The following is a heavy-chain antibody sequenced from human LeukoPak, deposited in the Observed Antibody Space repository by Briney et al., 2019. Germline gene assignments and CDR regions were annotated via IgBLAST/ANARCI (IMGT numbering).Heavy chain of an antibody. J-gene: IGHJ4*02. V-gene: IGHV3-15*01. CDR1: GLTFSNAW. CDR2: IKSKTDGETT. D-gene: IGHD3-10*01. Sequence: PGGSLRLSCAASGLTFSNAWMSWVRQAPGKGREWVGRIKSKTDGETTDYATPVKGRFTISRDDSKDTLYLQMNSLKTEDTAVYYCTTEGYYVSGIYWGQGTLVTVSS. CDR3: TTEGYYVSGIY.